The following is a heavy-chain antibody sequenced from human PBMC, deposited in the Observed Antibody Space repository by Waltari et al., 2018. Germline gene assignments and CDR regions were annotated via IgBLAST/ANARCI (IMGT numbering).Heavy chain of an antibody. CDR3: TTGRDEI. J-gene: IGHJ4*02. Sequence: EGQLVESGGGLVKPGGSLRLSCVASGLGFSDAWMNWVRQAPGKGLEWVGRIKRQSDGGTTGYATPVKGRFIISRDDSKNTLSLQMNSLKTEDTAVYYCTTGRDEIWGQGSLVTVSS. CDR2: IKRQSDGGTT. V-gene: IGHV3-15*07. CDR1: GLGFSDAW.